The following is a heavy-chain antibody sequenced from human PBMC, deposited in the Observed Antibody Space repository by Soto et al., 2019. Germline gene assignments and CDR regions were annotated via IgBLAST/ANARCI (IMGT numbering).Heavy chain of an antibody. CDR3: ARADSGYAHGYYYYGMDV. V-gene: IGHV3-48*01. Sequence: EVQLVESGGGLVQPGGSLRLSCAASVFTFSSCSRNCVRQAPGKGQEWVSYISSSSSTIYYADSVKGRFTISRDNAKNSLYLQMNSLRAEDTAVYDCARADSGYAHGYYYYGMDVWGQGTTVTVSS. D-gene: IGHD5-12*01. CDR2: ISSSSSTI. CDR1: VFTFSSCS. J-gene: IGHJ6*02.